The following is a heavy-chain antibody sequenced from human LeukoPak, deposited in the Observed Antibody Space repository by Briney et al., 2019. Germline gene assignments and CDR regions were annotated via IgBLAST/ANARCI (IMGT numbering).Heavy chain of an antibody. J-gene: IGHJ3*02. CDR2: INPNSGGT. Sequence: GASVKFSCKASGYTFTGYYMHWVRQAPGQGLEWMGRINPNSGGTNYAQKFQGRVTMTRDTSISTAYMELSRLRSDDTAVYYCARASRTAVARNDAFDIWGQGTMVTVSS. V-gene: IGHV1-2*06. CDR3: ARASRTAVARNDAFDI. D-gene: IGHD6-19*01. CDR1: GYTFTGYY.